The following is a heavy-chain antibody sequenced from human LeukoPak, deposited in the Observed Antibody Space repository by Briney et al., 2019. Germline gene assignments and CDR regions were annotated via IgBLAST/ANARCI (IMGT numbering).Heavy chain of an antibody. CDR1: GGSFSGYY. J-gene: IGHJ5*02. CDR3: ARREPLRYYYGSGKTHSNWFDP. V-gene: IGHV4-34*01. D-gene: IGHD3-10*01. Sequence: PSETLSLTCAVYGGSFSGYYWSWIRQPPGKGLEWIGEINHSGSTNYNPSLKSRVTISVDTPKNQFSLKLSSVTAADTAVYYCARREPLRYYYGSGKTHSNWFDPWGQGTLVTVSS. CDR2: INHSGST.